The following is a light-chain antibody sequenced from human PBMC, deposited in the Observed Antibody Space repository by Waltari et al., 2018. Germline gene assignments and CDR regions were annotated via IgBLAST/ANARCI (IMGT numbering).Light chain of an antibody. CDR1: QNTGND. Sequence: ETVLTQSPAPLALSPGERATLSCRASQNTGNDLAWYHKRPGQALRLLIYDSSTRATGIPARFSGSGSGTDFTLTISSLEPEDVATYFCQQRNNWPPFTFGPGTILDIK. CDR2: DSS. CDR3: QQRNNWPPFT. V-gene: IGKV3-11*01. J-gene: IGKJ3*01.